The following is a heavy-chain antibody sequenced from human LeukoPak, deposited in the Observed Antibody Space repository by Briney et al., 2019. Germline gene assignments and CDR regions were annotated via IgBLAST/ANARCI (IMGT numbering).Heavy chain of an antibody. CDR3: AKSLWFDP. V-gene: IGHV3-23*01. J-gene: IGHJ5*02. CDR2: ISGRDDNT. CDR1: GFTFRGYG. Sequence: PGGSLRLSCAASGFTFRGYGMSWVRQAPGKGLEWVSGISGRDDNTYYADSVKGRFTISRDNSKNTLYLQMNSLRAEDTAVYYCAKSLWFDPWGQGTLVTVSS.